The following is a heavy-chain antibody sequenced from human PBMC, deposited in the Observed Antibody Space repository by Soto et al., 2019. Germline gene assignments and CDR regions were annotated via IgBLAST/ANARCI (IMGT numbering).Heavy chain of an antibody. CDR3: AKEQQPQNRIAVAGGRAYYYYYGMDV. J-gene: IGHJ6*02. CDR2: ISGSGGST. CDR1: GFTVSSNY. D-gene: IGHD6-19*01. Sequence: GGSLRLSCAASGFTVSSNYMSWVRQAPGKGLEWVSAISGSGGSTYYADSVKGRFTISRDNSKDTLYLQMNSLRAEDTAVYYCAKEQQPQNRIAVAGGRAYYYYYGMDVWGQGTTVTVSS. V-gene: IGHV3-23*01.